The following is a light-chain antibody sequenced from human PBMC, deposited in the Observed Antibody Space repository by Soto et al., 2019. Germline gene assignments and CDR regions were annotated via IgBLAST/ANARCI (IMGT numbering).Light chain of an antibody. CDR1: QSVSSSY. J-gene: IGKJ5*01. Sequence: EIVLTQSPGTLSLSPGERATLSCRASQSVSSSYLAWYQQKPGQAPRLLIYGASSRATGIPDRFSGSGSGTDFTLTISRREPEDLAVYYCQQYGSSQITFGQGTRLEIK. CDR2: GAS. CDR3: QQYGSSQIT. V-gene: IGKV3-20*01.